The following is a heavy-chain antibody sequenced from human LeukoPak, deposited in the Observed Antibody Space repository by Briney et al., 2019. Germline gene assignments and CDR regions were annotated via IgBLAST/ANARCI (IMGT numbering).Heavy chain of an antibody. CDR1: GGSISSSSYY. J-gene: IGHJ4*02. V-gene: IGHV4-39*07. D-gene: IGHD3-22*01. CDR3: ARGVHYYDSSGYYYAHVFAY. CDR2: IYYSGST. Sequence: PSETLSLTCTVSGGSISSSSYYWGWIRQPPGKGLEWIGSIYYSGSTYYNPSLKSRVTISVDTSKNQFSLKLSSVTAADTAVYYCARGVHYYDSSGYYYAHVFAYWGQGTLVTVSS.